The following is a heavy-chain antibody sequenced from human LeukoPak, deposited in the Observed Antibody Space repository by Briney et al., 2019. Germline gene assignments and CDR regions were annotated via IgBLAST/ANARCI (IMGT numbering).Heavy chain of an antibody. V-gene: IGHV3-33*01. CDR1: GFTSSGNG. Sequence: GGSLRPSCAASGFTSSGNGMHWARQAPGKGLEWVAVIWYDGSNKYYADSVKGRFTISRDNSKNTLYLQMNSLRAEDTAVYYCARDRNAFDIWGQGTMVTVSS. CDR3: ARDRNAFDI. J-gene: IGHJ3*02. CDR2: IWYDGSNK.